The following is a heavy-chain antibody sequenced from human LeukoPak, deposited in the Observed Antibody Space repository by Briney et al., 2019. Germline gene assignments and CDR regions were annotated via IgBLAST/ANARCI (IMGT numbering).Heavy chain of an antibody. CDR1: GFTFSLYG. J-gene: IGHJ4*02. V-gene: IGHV3-23*01. CDR2: IGGSAGKT. D-gene: IGHD2-15*01. Sequence: PGGSLRLSCAASGFTFSLYGMSWVRQTPGKGLEWVSSIGGSAGKTYYADSVKGRFTISRDDSKDTLYLQMNSLRAEDTAVYYCAKWTVISGYYHIDYWGQGTLVTVSS. CDR3: AKWTVISGYYHIDY.